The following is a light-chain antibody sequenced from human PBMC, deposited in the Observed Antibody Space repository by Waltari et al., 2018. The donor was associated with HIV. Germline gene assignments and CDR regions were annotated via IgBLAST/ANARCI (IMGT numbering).Light chain of an antibody. CDR3: SSYTSSSTVV. CDR1: NSDVGGSNY. V-gene: IGLV2-14*01. CDR2: DVS. J-gene: IGLJ2*01. Sequence: QSALTQPASVSGSPGPSITISCTGTNSDVGGSNYVSWYQQYPGKAPKLMIYDVSNRPSGVSNRFSASKSGNTASLTISGLQAEDEADYYCSSYTSSSTVVFGGGTKLTVL.